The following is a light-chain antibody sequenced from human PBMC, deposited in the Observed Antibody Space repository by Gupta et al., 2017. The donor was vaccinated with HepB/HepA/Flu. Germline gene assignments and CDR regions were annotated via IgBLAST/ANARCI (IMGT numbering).Light chain of an antibody. CDR2: KVS. Sequence: DVVMTQSPLSLPVTLGQPASISCRSSQSLVYTDGYTYLNWFQQRPGQSPRRLIYKVSYRDSGVPVRFSGSGSGFPFTLKIIRVEAEAVGVYYSIQGSHGARTFGEWTKLEI. CDR3: IQGSHGART. CDR1: QSLVYTDGYTY. V-gene: IGKV2-30*01. J-gene: IGKJ2*01.